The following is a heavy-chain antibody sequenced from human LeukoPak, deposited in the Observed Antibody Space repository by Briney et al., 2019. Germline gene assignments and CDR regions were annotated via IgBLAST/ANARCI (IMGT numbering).Heavy chain of an antibody. D-gene: IGHD6-19*01. Sequence: NPSETLSLTCTVSGGSITTYYWSWIRQPPGKGLEWIGYIYYSRNTMYNPSLKSRVTISIDTSKNQLSLKLSSVTAADTAVYYCARVYSSGWYEVWFDPWGQGTLVTVSS. CDR1: GGSITTYY. J-gene: IGHJ5*02. CDR2: IYYSRNT. CDR3: ARVYSSGWYEVWFDP. V-gene: IGHV4-59*12.